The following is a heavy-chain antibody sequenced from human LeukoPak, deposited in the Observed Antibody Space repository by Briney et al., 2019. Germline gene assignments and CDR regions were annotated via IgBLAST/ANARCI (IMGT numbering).Heavy chain of an antibody. CDR2: IYYSGST. CDR1: GGSISSGGHY. J-gene: IGHJ6*02. D-gene: IGHD3-3*01. Sequence: SQTLSLTCTVSGGSISSGGHYWSWIRQPPGKGLEWIGYIYYSGSTNYNPSLKSRVTISVDTSKNQFSLKLSSVTAADTAVYYCARHQGDYDFWSGYFPRRGMDVWGQGTTVTVSS. V-gene: IGHV4-61*08. CDR3: ARHQGDYDFWSGYFPRRGMDV.